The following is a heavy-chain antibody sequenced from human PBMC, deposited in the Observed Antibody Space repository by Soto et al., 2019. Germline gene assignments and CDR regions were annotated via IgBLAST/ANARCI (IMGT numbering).Heavy chain of an antibody. V-gene: IGHV3-23*01. Sequence: GGSLRLSCVASGITFVSRAMSWVRQAPGEGLEWVSSITDSGGDAKYADSVRGRFTISRDNSKNTLYLQMSSLRAEDSAVYYCARGSTDSYPGGRIFDFWGRGTLVTVSS. CDR3: ARGSTDSYPGGRIFDF. CDR2: ITDSGGDA. CDR1: GITFVSRA. D-gene: IGHD2-15*01. J-gene: IGHJ4*02.